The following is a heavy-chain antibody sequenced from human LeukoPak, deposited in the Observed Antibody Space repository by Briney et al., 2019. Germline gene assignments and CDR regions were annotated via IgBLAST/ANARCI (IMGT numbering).Heavy chain of an antibody. CDR3: AIYDFWSSYHDY. CDR2: IYHSGST. V-gene: IGHV4-38-2*02. CDR1: GYSISSGYY. J-gene: IGHJ4*02. Sequence: PSETLSLTCTVSGYSISSGYYWCWIRQPPGKGLEWIGSIYHSGSTYYNPSLKSRVTISVDTSKNQFSLKLSSVTAADTAVYYCAIYDFWSSYHDYWGQGALVTVSS. D-gene: IGHD3-3*01.